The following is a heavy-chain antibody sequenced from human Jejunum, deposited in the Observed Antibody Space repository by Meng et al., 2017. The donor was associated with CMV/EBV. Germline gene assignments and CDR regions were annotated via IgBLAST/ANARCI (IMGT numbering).Heavy chain of an antibody. CDR2: IYNSGTT. D-gene: IGHD3-3*01. CDR3: SYYNPSGCYKFAS. CDR1: CCMITGNY. J-gene: IGHJ4*02. Sequence: GQLGGSGADVFSPGESLSLSFAASCCMITGNYISWVRQAAGKGLEWIGLIYNSGTTNSDHSLTSRVTISVDKSKNQFYLKMICLTAEDTAVYFCSYYNPSGCYKFASWGQGTLVTVSS. V-gene: IGHV3-53*01.